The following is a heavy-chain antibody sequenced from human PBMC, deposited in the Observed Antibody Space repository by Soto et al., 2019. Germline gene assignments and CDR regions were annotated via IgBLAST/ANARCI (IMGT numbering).Heavy chain of an antibody. D-gene: IGHD3-9*01. CDR3: ARESRLNYDILTGYYISAFDI. CDR1: GGTFSSYA. V-gene: IGHV1-69*13. Sequence: SVKVSCKASGGTFSSYAISWVRQAPGQGREWMGGIIPIFGTANYAQKFQGRVTITADESTSTAYMELSSLRSEDTAVYYCARESRLNYDILTGYYISAFDIWGQGTMVTVSS. J-gene: IGHJ3*02. CDR2: IIPIFGTA.